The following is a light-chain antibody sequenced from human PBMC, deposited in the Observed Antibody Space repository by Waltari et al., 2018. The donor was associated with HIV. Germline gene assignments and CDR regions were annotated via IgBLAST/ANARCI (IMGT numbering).Light chain of an antibody. CDR1: QDISNC. V-gene: IGKV1-33*01. CDR2: DAS. Sequence: DIQMTQSPSSLSASVGDRVTITCQASQDISNCLNWYQQKPGKAPNLLIYDASSLQTGVPSRFSGSGSGTDFTFTITSLQPEDFASYYCQQYDSLPITFGQGTRLDIK. CDR3: QQYDSLPIT. J-gene: IGKJ5*01.